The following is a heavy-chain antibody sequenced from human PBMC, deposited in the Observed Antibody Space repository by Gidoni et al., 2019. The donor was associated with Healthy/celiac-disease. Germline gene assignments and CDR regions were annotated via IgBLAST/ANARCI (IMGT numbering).Heavy chain of an antibody. V-gene: IGHV3-7*01. CDR2: IKQEGSEK. CDR1: GFTFRRYW. J-gene: IGHJ6*02. Sequence: EVQLVASGGGLVQPGGSLRLSCAASGFTFRRYWMSWVRQAPGKGLDWVANIKQEGSEKYYVDSVKGRFTISRDNAKNELYLQMNSLRAEDTAVYDCARDLTPYYYDYGMDVWGQGTTVTVSS. CDR3: ARDLTPYYYDYGMDV.